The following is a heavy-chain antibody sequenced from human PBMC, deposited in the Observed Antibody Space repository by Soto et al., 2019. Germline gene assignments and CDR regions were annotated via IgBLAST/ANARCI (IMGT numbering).Heavy chain of an antibody. J-gene: IGHJ6*02. CDR1: GLMFNRDA. CDR2: IWYGGSNK. CDR3: ARGFGELALLDV. D-gene: IGHD3-10*01. Sequence: QVQLVESGGGVVQPGRSLRLSCAASGLMFNRDAMHWVRQAPGRGLEWVAVIWYGGSNKYYADSVTGRFTISRDNSKNTLFLQMNSLRAEDTAVYHCARGFGELALLDVWGQGTTVTVSS. V-gene: IGHV3-33*01.